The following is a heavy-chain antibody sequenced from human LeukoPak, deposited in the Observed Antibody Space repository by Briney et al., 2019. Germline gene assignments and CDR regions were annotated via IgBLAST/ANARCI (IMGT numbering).Heavy chain of an antibody. J-gene: IGHJ5*02. D-gene: IGHD6-19*01. V-gene: IGHV1-69*13. Sequence: SVKVSCKASGGTFSSYAISWVRQASGQGLEWMGGIIPIFGTANYAQKFQGRVTITADESTSTAFMELSSLRSEDTAVYYCARDQGSSGWYQGGFDPWGQGTLVTVSS. CDR3: ARDQGSSGWYQGGFDP. CDR2: IIPIFGTA. CDR1: GGTFSSYA.